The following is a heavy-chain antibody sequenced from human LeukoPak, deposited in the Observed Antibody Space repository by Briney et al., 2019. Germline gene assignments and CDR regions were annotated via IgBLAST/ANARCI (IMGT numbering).Heavy chain of an antibody. CDR1: GFTFSSYA. V-gene: IGHV3-30-3*01. CDR3: ARANYGSGSYYFDY. CDR2: ISYDGSNK. J-gene: IGHJ4*02. D-gene: IGHD3-10*01. Sequence: PGRSLRLSCAASGFTFSSYAMHWVRQAPGKGLEWVAVISYDGSNKYYADSVKGRFTISRDNSKNTLYLQMNSLRAEDTAVCYCARANYGSGSYYFDYWGQGTLVTVSS.